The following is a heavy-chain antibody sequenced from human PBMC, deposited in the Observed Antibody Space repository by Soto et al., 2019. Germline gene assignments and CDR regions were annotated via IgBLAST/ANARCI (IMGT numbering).Heavy chain of an antibody. CDR1: GYTFTSYY. Sequence: ASVKVSCKASGYTFTSYYMHWVRQAPGQGLEWMGIINPSGGSTSYAQKFQGRVTMTRDTSTSTVYMELSSLRSEDTAVYYCARDIVLVPAAMGAYYYYYGMDVWGQGTTVTVSS. CDR3: ARDIVLVPAAMGAYYYYYGMDV. J-gene: IGHJ6*02. V-gene: IGHV1-46*03. CDR2: INPSGGST. D-gene: IGHD2-2*01.